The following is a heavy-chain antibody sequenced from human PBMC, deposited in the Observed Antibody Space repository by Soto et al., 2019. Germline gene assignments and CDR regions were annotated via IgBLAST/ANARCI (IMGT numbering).Heavy chain of an antibody. J-gene: IGHJ6*02. V-gene: IGHV1-46*01. CDR3: ARSVLRFLEWLLAHNYGMDV. CDR2: INPSGGST. Sequence: GASVKVSCKASGYTFTSYYMHWVRQAPGQGLEWMGIINPSGGSTSYAQKFQGRVTMTRDTSTSTVCMELSSLRSEDTAVYYCARSVLRFLEWLLAHNYGMDVWGQGTTVTVSS. D-gene: IGHD3-3*01. CDR1: GYTFTSYY.